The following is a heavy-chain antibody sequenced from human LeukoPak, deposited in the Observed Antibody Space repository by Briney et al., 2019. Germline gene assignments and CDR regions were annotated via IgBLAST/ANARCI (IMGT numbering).Heavy chain of an antibody. CDR2: INPNTGGT. V-gene: IGHV1-2*02. J-gene: IGHJ4*02. CDR1: GYTFTGYF. D-gene: IGHD3-3*01. CDR3: ARGRSGYRS. Sequence: WASVKVSCKASGYTFTGYFMHWVRQAPGQGLEWMGWINPNTGGTNYAQKFQGRFTMTRDTSISTAYMELSSLRSEDTAVYYCARGRSGYRSWGQGTLVTVSS.